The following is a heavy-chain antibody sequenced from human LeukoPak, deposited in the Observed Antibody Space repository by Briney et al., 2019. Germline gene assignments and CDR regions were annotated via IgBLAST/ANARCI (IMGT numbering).Heavy chain of an antibody. Sequence: GRSLRLSCTASGFTFSNYAMNWVCQAPGKGLGWVSLISTSDNTHYADSVKGRFTISRDISKNTLYLQMNSLRAEDTAVYYCAKDLDSTGYFYGGDNWGQGTLVTVSS. CDR2: ISTSDNT. D-gene: IGHD3-22*01. CDR1: GFTFSNYA. CDR3: AKDLDSTGYFYGGDN. J-gene: IGHJ4*02. V-gene: IGHV3-23*01.